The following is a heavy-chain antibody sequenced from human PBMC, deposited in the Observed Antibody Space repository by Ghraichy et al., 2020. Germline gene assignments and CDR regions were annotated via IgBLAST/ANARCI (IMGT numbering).Heavy chain of an antibody. CDR3: AAGTGRSDFDY. D-gene: IGHD3-10*01. J-gene: IGHJ4*02. CDR2: IKSKTEGATR. Sequence: GGSLRLSCTTSGFSFTDAWMSWVRQAPGKGLEWVGRIKSKTEGATRDFAAPVKGRSIISRDDSINVLYLHMDSLRTEDTAVYYCAAGTGRSDFDYWGQGTQVIVSS. CDR1: GFSFTDAW. V-gene: IGHV3-15*01.